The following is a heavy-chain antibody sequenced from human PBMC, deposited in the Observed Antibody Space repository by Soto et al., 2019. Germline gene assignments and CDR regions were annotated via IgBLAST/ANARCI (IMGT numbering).Heavy chain of an antibody. J-gene: IGHJ4*02. V-gene: IGHV1-69*13. Sequence: GASVKVSCKASGGTFSSYAISWVRQAPGQGLEWMGGIIPIFGTANYAQKFQGRVTITADESTSTAYMELSSLRSEDTAVYYCAGREEQWLGPFDYWGQGTLVTVSS. D-gene: IGHD6-19*01. CDR2: IIPIFGTA. CDR1: GGTFSSYA. CDR3: AGREEQWLGPFDY.